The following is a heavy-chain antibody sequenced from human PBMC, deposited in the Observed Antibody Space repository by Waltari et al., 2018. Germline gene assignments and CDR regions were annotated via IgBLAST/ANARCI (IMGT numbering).Heavy chain of an antibody. CDR2: FDPEDGET. CDR3: ATAFYYDSSGYSRHFDY. Sequence: QVQLVQSGAAVKKPGASVKVSCKVSGYPLTELSMPWVRPAPGKGLEWMGGFDPEDGETIYAQKFQGRVTMTEDTSTDTAYMELSSLRSEDTAVYYCATAFYYDSSGYSRHFDYWGQGTLVTVSS. D-gene: IGHD3-22*01. CDR1: GYPLTELS. V-gene: IGHV1-24*01. J-gene: IGHJ4*02.